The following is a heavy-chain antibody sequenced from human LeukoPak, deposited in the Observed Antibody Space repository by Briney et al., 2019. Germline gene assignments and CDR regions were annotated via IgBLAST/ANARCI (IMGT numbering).Heavy chain of an antibody. J-gene: IGHJ2*01. CDR3: TSSNWRSDWYFDL. CDR2: INLGNGKT. V-gene: IGHV1-3*01. D-gene: IGHD1-20*01. Sequence: ASVKVSCKASGYTFTSYAMHWVRQAPGQRLEWMGWINLGNGKTEYSQKFQGRVTITRDTSATTAYLELRSLSFEDTAVYYCTSSNWRSDWYFDLWGRGTLVTVSS. CDR1: GYTFTSYA.